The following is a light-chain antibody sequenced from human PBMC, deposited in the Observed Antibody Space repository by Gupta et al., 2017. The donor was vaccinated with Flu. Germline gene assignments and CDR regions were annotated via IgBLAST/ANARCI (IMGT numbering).Light chain of an antibody. V-gene: IGLV3-21*02. Sequence: TARITCGGPSIGGYTVQWYQQKPGQEPAMVVIYDIDRPSGNHERFSGDNYGNTAPLKTSTVVAGDEADYCWHVSDTIGVTPNVVFGGGTKLTVL. CDR1: SIGGYT. CDR3: HVSDTIGVTPNVV. CDR2: YDI. J-gene: IGLJ2*01.